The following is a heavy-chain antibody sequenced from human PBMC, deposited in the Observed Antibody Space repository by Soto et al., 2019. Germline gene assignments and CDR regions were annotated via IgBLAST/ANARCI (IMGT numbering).Heavy chain of an antibody. V-gene: IGHV3-23*01. Sequence: WWSLRLSCAASGFTFSRYAMSWFRQAPGKGLEWVSAISGSGGSTYYADSVKGRFTISRDNSKNTLYLQMNSLRAEDTAVYYCAKDLNSSSSFWFDPWGQGTLVTVSS. CDR1: GFTFSRYA. CDR2: ISGSGGST. D-gene: IGHD6-6*01. J-gene: IGHJ5*02. CDR3: AKDLNSSSSFWFDP.